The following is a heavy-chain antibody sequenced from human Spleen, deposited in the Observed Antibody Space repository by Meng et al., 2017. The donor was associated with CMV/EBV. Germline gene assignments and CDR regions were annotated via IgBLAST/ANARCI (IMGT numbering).Heavy chain of an antibody. Sequence: GESLKISCAASGFTVSSNYMSWVRQAPGKGLEWVTFIRYDGSNKEYADPVRGRFTISRDNPKNTLYLQMNSLRAEDTAVYYCAKERHWGQGTLVTVSS. CDR3: AKERH. CDR2: IRYDGSNK. CDR1: GFTVSSNY. V-gene: IGHV3-30*02. J-gene: IGHJ4*02.